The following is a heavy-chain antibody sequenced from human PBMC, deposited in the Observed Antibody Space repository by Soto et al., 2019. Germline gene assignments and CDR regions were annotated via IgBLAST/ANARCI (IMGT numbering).Heavy chain of an antibody. V-gene: IGHV1-18*01. CDR3: ARVGSTMVRGYYYGMDV. CDR2: ISAYNGNT. Sequence: ASVKVSCKASGYTFTSYGISWVRQAPGQGLEWMGWISAYNGNTNYAQKLQGRVTMTTDTSTSTAYMELRSLRSDDTAVYYCARVGSTMVRGYYYGMDVWGQGTTVTVSS. CDR1: GYTFTSYG. D-gene: IGHD3-10*01. J-gene: IGHJ6*02.